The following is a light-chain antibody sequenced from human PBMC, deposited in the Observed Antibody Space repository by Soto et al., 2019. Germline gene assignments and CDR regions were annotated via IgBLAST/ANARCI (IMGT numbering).Light chain of an antibody. V-gene: IGKV2-28*01. CDR3: MQALQTVFT. CDR2: LGS. Sequence: DIVMTQSPLSLSVTPGEPASISCRSGQSLLHSKGYNYLDWYLQKPGQSPQLLIYLGSNRASGVPDRFSGSGSGTDFTLKISRVEAEDVGVYYCMQALQTVFTFGPGTKVDIK. CDR1: QSLLHSKGYNY. J-gene: IGKJ3*01.